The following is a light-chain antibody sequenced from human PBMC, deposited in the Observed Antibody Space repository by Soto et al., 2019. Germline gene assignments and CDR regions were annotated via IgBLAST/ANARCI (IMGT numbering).Light chain of an antibody. CDR2: DAS. J-gene: IGKJ1*01. CDR3: QLYHNYPRT. CDR1: QSISRY. V-gene: IGKV1D-13*01. Sequence: IEMTQHQSSLSASVGDRVTITCRASQSISRYLNWYQQKPGKAPKFLIYDASTVDSGVPSRFSGSGSGTEFTLTISDLQPDDFATYYCQLYHNYPRTFGQVTKVDIK.